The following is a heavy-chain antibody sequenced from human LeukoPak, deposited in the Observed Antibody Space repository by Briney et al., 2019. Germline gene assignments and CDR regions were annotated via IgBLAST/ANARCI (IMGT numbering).Heavy chain of an antibody. D-gene: IGHD2-21*02. V-gene: IGHV1-69*13. CDR2: IIPIFGTA. CDR3: VFAVVTARSQLDY. Sequence: ASVKVSCKASGGTFSSYAISWVRQATGRGLEWMGGIIPIFGTANYAQKFQGRVTITADESTSTAYMELSSLRSEDTAVYYCVFAVVTARSQLDYWGQGTLVTVSS. J-gene: IGHJ4*02. CDR1: GGTFSSYA.